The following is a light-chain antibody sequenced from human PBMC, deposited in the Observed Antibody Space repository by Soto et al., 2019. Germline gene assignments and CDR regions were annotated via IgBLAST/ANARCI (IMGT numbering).Light chain of an antibody. V-gene: IGKV3-20*01. J-gene: IGKJ1*01. Sequence: EVVLTQSPGTLSLSPRERATLSCRASQSVSNNYLAWYQHKPGQAPRLLIYGASNRAPGIPDRFSGSGSGQDFTLTISRLEPEDFAVSYCQQYAASPRTFGQGTLVEVK. CDR1: QSVSNNY. CDR2: GAS. CDR3: QQYAASPRT.